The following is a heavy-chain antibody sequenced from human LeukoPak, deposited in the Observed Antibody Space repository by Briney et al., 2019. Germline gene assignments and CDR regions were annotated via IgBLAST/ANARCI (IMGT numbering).Heavy chain of an antibody. CDR3: ASETDRLHGGDY. V-gene: IGHV3-21*01. J-gene: IGHJ4*02. CDR1: GFTFSSYS. Sequence: GGSLRLSCAASGFTFSSYSMNWVRQAPGKGLEWVSSISSSSSYIYYADSVKGRFTISRDSAKNSLYLQMNSLRAEDTAVYYCASETDRLHGGDYWGQGTLVTVSS. D-gene: IGHD4-23*01. CDR2: ISSSSSYI.